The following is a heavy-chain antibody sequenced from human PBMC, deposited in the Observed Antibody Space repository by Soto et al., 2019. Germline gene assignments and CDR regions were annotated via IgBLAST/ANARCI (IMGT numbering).Heavy chain of an antibody. CDR3: ARLNILTGYYSYYYYYGIDV. J-gene: IGHJ6*02. CDR1: GYSFTSYW. CDR2: IYPGDSDT. V-gene: IGHV5-51*01. Sequence: PGESLKISCKGSGYSFTSYWIGWVRQMPGKGLEWMGIIYPGDSDTRYSPSFQGQVTISADKSISTAYLQWSSLKASDTAMYYCARLNILTGYYSYYYYYGIDVWGQGTTDTFSS. D-gene: IGHD3-9*01.